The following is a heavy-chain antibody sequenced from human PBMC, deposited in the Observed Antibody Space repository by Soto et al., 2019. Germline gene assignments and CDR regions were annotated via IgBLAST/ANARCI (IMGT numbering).Heavy chain of an antibody. CDR1: GFTFSSYA. V-gene: IGHV3-30-3*01. CDR3: ARERSYYDSSGSYDY. Sequence: PGGSLRLSCAASGFTFSSYAMHWVRQAPGKGLEWVAVISYDGSNKYYADSVKGRFTISRDNSKNTLYLQMNSLRAEDTAVYYCARERSYYDSSGSYDYWGQGTLVTVSS. J-gene: IGHJ4*02. D-gene: IGHD3-22*01. CDR2: ISYDGSNK.